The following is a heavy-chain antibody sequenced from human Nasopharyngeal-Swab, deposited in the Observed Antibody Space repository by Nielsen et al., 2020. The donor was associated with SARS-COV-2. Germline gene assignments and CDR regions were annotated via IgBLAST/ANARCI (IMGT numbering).Heavy chain of an antibody. J-gene: IGHJ5*02. D-gene: IGHD4-17*01. V-gene: IGHV1-24*01. CDR3: ATGDPTVTTSNWFDP. CDR2: FDPEGGET. CDR1: GYTLTELS. Sequence: ASVKVSCKVSGYTLTELSMHWVRQAPGKGLEWMGGFDPEGGETIYAQKFQGRVTMTEDTSTDTAYMELSSLRSEDTAVYYCATGDPTVTTSNWFDPWGQGTLVTVSS.